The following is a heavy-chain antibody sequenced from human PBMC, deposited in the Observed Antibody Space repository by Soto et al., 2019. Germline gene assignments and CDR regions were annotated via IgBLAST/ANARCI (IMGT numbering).Heavy chain of an antibody. CDR3: ARSLTSYGDFIY. J-gene: IGHJ4*02. CDR2: IYPGDSDT. CDR1: GYSFTNYW. Sequence: PGESLKISCTGSGYSFTNYWIGWVRQMPGKGLELMGIIYPGDSDTRYSPSFQGQVTISVDKSINTAYLQWSSLKASDTAMFYCARSLTSYGDFIYWGQGTLVTV. D-gene: IGHD4-17*01. V-gene: IGHV5-51*01.